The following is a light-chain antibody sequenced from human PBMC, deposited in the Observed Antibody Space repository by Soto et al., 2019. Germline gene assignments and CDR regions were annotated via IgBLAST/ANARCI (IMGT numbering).Light chain of an antibody. Sequence: QSAMTQPASVSGSPGQSITVSCIGTSSAVGAYDLVSWYQQHPGTAPRLIIYEDLRRPSGIDSRFSGSKSGNTASLTISGLRPEDEGNYHCCSYAGNRIFVFGGGTKLTVL. J-gene: IGLJ3*02. CDR1: SSAVGAYDL. CDR3: CSYAGNRIFV. CDR2: EDL. V-gene: IGLV2-23*01.